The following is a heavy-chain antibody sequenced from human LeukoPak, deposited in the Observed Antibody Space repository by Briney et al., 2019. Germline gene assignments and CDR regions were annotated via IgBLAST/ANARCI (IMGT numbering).Heavy chain of an antibody. CDR3: ARGFGGATVGDAFDI. J-gene: IGHJ3*02. CDR1: GGTFSSYT. Sequence: SVNVSCKASGGTFSSYTISWVRQAPGQGLEWMGRIIPILGIANYAQKFQGRVTITADKSTSTAYMELSSLRSEDTAVYYCARGFGGATVGDAFDIWGQGTMVTVSS. D-gene: IGHD1-26*01. CDR2: IIPILGIA. V-gene: IGHV1-69*02.